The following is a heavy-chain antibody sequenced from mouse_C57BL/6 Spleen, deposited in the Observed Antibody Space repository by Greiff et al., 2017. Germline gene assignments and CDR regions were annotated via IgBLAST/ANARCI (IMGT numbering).Heavy chain of an antibody. D-gene: IGHD3-2*02. J-gene: IGHJ4*01. V-gene: IGHV5-9-1*02. Sequence: DVMLVESGEGLVKPGGSLKLSCAASGFTFSSYAMSWVRQTPEKRLEWVAYISSGGDYIYYADTVQGRFTISRDNARNTLYLQMSSLKSEDTAMYYNSSGPYAMDYWGQGTSVTVSS. CDR1: GFTFSSYA. CDR2: ISSGGDYI. CDR3: SSGPYAMDY.